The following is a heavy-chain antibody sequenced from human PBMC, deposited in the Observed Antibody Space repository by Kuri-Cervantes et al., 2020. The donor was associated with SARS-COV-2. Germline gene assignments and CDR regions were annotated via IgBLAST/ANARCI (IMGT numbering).Heavy chain of an antibody. CDR3: ARGEGSRGLMVVLGWRGAGRLDF. CDR2: INPNSGDT. CDR1: GYSFNDYY. D-gene: IGHD3-10*01. J-gene: IGHJ4*02. Sequence: ASVKVSCKASGYSFNDYYIYWVRQAPGQGLEWMGWINPNSGDTNYAQKFQGWVTMTRDTSLSISYMELSRLTSDDTAVYYCARGEGSRGLMVVLGWRGAGRLDFWGQGTLVTVSS. V-gene: IGHV1-2*04.